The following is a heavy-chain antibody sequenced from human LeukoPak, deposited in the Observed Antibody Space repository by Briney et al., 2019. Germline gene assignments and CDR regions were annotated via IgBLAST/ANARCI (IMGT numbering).Heavy chain of an antibody. J-gene: IGHJ4*02. CDR3: ARDGGLHTNFDY. Sequence: GSLRLSCAASGFSFRNYWMGWVRQAPGEGREGVANTKPDGSAEYYADSVRGRFTASRDNANNLLYLQMNRLRAEDTAVYYCARDGGLHTNFDYWGQGTLLTVSS. CDR1: GFSFRNYW. V-gene: IGHV3-7*01. D-gene: IGHD2-15*01. CDR2: TKPDGSAE.